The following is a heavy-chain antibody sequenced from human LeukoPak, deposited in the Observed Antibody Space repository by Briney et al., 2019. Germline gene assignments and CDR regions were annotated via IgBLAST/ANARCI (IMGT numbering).Heavy chain of an antibody. Sequence: PGGSLRLSCAASGFTFSSYAMSWVRQAPGKGLEWVANIKQDGSEKYYVDSVRGRFTISRDNAKNSLYLQMTSLRAEDTAMYYCGSGSTWLPRGQGTLVTVSS. CDR2: IKQDGSEK. CDR3: GSGSTWLP. J-gene: IGHJ4*02. V-gene: IGHV3-7*01. D-gene: IGHD6-13*01. CDR1: GFTFSSYA.